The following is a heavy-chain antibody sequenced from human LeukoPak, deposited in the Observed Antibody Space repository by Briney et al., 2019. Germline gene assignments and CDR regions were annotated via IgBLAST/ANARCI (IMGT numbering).Heavy chain of an antibody. V-gene: IGHV4-59*09. Sequence: SRVTMSVDTSKNQFSLKLSSVTAAGTAVYYCARGGVVVPTHYGMDVWGQGTTATVSS. J-gene: IGHJ6*02. D-gene: IGHD2-2*01. CDR3: ARGGVVVPTHYGMDV.